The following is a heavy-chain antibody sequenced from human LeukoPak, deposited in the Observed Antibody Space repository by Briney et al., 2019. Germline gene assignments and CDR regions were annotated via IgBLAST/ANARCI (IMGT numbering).Heavy chain of an antibody. V-gene: IGHV3-23*01. J-gene: IGHJ4*02. D-gene: IGHD6-13*01. Sequence: GGSLRLSCAASGFTFSSYATSWVRQAPGKGLEWVSAISGSGGSTYYADSVKGRFTISRDNSKNTLYLQMNSLRAEDTAVYYCAKVQSPYSSSWYFDYWGQGTLVTVSS. CDR3: AKVQSPYSSSWYFDY. CDR2: ISGSGGST. CDR1: GFTFSSYA.